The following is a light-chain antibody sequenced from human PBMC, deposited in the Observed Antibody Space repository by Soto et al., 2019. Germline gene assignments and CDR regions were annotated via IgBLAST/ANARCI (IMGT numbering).Light chain of an antibody. CDR2: AAS. CDR1: QVINNY. J-gene: IGKJ1*01. V-gene: IGKV1-27*01. Sequence: DIQMTQSPSSLSASVGDRVTITCRASQVINNYLAWYQQKPGKVPKLLIYAASTLQSGVPFRFSGSGSWTDFTLTISSLQPEDVATYYCENYNSAPWTFGQGTKVEIK. CDR3: ENYNSAPWT.